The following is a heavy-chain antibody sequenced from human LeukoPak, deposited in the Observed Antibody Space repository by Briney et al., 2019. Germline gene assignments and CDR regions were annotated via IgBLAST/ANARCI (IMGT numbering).Heavy chain of an antibody. V-gene: IGHV3-30*04. CDR2: ISNDGSNK. CDR1: GLTFSSYA. Sequence: GRSLRPSCAASGLTFSSYAMHWVRQAPGKGLEWVAVISNDGSNKYYADSVKGRFTISRDNSKNTLYLQMNSLRAEGTAVYYCAKEYGYYAYWGQGTLVTVSS. CDR3: AKEYGYYAY. J-gene: IGHJ4*02. D-gene: IGHD4-17*01.